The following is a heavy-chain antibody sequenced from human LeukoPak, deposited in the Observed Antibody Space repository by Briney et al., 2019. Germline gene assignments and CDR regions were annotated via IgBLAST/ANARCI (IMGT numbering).Heavy chain of an antibody. V-gene: IGHV3-23*01. CDR1: GFTFSDYD. Sequence: PGGSLRLSCLASGFTFSDYDMSWVRQAPGKGLEWVSAISGSGGSTYYADSVKGRFTISRDNSKNTLYLQMNSLRAEDTAVYYCAKDADPAFTYYYDSSGYYIDYWGQGTLVTVSS. J-gene: IGHJ4*02. CDR2: ISGSGGST. CDR3: AKDADPAFTYYYDSSGYYIDY. D-gene: IGHD3-22*01.